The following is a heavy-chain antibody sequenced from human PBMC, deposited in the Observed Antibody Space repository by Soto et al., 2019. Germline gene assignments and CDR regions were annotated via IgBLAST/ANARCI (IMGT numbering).Heavy chain of an antibody. CDR2: MNPNSGNT. J-gene: IGHJ6*02. Sequence: QVQLVQSGAEVKKPGASVKVSCKASGYTFTSYDINWVRQATGQGLEWMGWMNPNSGNTGYAQKFQGRVTMTRNTSISTAYMELSSLRSEDTAVYYCARGGSWGFWSGYVFGDYYYYGMDVWGQGTTVTVSS. D-gene: IGHD3-3*01. V-gene: IGHV1-8*01. CDR3: ARGGSWGFWSGYVFGDYYYYGMDV. CDR1: GYTFTSYD.